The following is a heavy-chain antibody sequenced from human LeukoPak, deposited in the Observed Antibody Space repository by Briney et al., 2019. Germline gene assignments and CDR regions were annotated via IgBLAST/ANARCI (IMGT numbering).Heavy chain of an antibody. Sequence: GGSLRLSCLASGFTFSTYWMNWVRQAPGKGLERVGTISPDGSDKYYVDSVKGRFTISRDNAKTSLYLQINSLRADDTALYFCARGIVVVVGASDHFDYWGQGTLITVSS. V-gene: IGHV3-7*01. D-gene: IGHD2-15*01. CDR2: ISPDGSDK. J-gene: IGHJ4*02. CDR3: ARGIVVVVGASDHFDY. CDR1: GFTFSTYW.